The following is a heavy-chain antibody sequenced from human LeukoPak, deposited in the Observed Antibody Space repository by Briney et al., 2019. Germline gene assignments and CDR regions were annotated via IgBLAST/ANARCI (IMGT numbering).Heavy chain of an antibody. V-gene: IGHV4-38-2*02. CDR2: IYHSGST. J-gene: IGHJ4*02. Sequence: PSETLSLTCTVSGYSISSGYYWGWIRQPPGNGLEWIGSIYHSGSTYYNPSLKSRVTISVDTSKNQFSLKLSSVTAADTAVYYCARGTRHFDYWGQGTLVTVSS. CDR3: ARGTRHFDY. D-gene: IGHD1-14*01. CDR1: GYSISSGYY.